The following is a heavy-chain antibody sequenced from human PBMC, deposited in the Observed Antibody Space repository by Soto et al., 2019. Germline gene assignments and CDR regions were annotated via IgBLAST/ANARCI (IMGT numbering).Heavy chain of an antibody. J-gene: IGHJ5*02. CDR1: GFTFSSYS. CDR2: ISSSSTTK. V-gene: IGHV3-48*01. Sequence: EVPLVESGGGLVQPGGSLRLSCAASGFTFSSYSMNWVRQAPGKGLEWVSYISSSSTTKYYADSVKGRFTISRENAKNSLYLHMNSLRAEDTAVYYCARDGCSGSNCLNWFDPWGQGTLVTVSS. CDR3: ARDGCSGSNCLNWFDP. D-gene: IGHD2-15*01.